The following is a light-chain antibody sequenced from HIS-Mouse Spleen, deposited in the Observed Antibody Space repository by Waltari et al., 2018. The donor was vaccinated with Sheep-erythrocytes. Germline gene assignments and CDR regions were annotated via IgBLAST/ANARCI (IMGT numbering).Light chain of an antibody. V-gene: IGLV3-1*01. J-gene: IGLJ2*01. CDR1: KLGDKY. CDR3: QAWDSSTAWNVV. Sequence: SYDLTQPPSVSVSPGQTASIPCSGVKLGDKYAGCYQQKPGQSPVLVIYQDSKRPSGIPERFSGSNSGNTATLTISGTQAMDEADYYCQAWDSSTAWNVVFGGGTKLTVL. CDR2: QDS.